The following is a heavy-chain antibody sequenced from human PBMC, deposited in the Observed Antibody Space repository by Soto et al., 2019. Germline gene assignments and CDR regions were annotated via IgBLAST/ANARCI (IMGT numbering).Heavy chain of an antibody. Sequence: EVQLLESGGGLVQPGGSLRLSCAASGFTFSSYAMSWVRQAPGKGLEWVSAISGSGGSTYYADSVKGRFTISRDNSKDALYLQMNSLRDEGTVVYDCAEQPLLEVAGNWFDRLGQGTLVTVSS. V-gene: IGHV3-23*01. CDR3: AEQPLLEVAGNWFDR. CDR1: GFTFSSYA. CDR2: ISGSGGST. D-gene: IGHD6-19*01. J-gene: IGHJ5*02.